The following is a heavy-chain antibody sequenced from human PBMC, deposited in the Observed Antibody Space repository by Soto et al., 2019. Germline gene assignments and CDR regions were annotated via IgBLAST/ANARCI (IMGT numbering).Heavy chain of an antibody. CDR3: AHSLPVLRFLEWRAGFDY. CDR1: GFSLSTSGVG. V-gene: IGHV2-5*01. D-gene: IGHD3-3*01. Sequence: QITLKESGPTLVKPAQTLTLTCTFSGFSLSTSGVGVGWIRQPPGKALEWLALIYWNDDKRYSPSLKSRLTITNDTSKNQVVLTMTNIDPVDTATYYCAHSLPVLRFLEWRAGFDYWGQGTLVTVSS. J-gene: IGHJ4*02. CDR2: IYWNDDK.